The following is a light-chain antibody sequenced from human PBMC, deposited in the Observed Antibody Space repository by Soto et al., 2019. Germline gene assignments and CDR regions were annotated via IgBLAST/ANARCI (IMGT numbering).Light chain of an antibody. CDR3: QQSYSIRHT. J-gene: IGKJ2*01. CDR1: QSISSY. V-gene: IGKV1-39*01. Sequence: DIQMTQSPSSLSASVGDRVTITCRARQSISSYLNWYQQKPGKAPKLLIYAASSLQSGVPSRFSGSGSGTDFTLTISSLQPEDYATYYCQQSYSIRHTFGQGTKLEIK. CDR2: AAS.